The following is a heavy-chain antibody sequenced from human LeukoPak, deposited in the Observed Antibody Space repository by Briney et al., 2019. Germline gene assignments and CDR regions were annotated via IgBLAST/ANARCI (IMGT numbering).Heavy chain of an antibody. J-gene: IGHJ4*02. CDR1: GGSIRSSY. V-gene: IGHV4-4*07. Sequence: PSETLSLTCSVSGGSIRSSYWNWIRQPAGKGLEWVGRVSSAGSTNYNPSLKSRLTVSVDTSKNQFSLNLTSVTAADTAVYYCARGVDSTNNWYSLDYWGQGTLVTVSS. CDR3: ARGVDSTNNWYSLDY. D-gene: IGHD1-1*01. CDR2: VSSAGST.